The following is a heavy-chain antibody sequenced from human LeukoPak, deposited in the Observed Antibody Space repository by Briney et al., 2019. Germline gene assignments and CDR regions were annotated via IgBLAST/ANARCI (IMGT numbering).Heavy chain of an antibody. CDR3: ATRANTGYYYYMDV. J-gene: IGHJ6*03. Sequence: GASVKVSCKVSGYTLTELSMHWVRQAPGKGLEWMGGFDPKDGETIYAQKFQGRVTMTEDTSTDTAYMELSSLRSEDTAVYYCATRANTGYYYYMDVWGKGTTVTVSS. V-gene: IGHV1-24*01. CDR2: FDPKDGET. D-gene: IGHD3-10*01. CDR1: GYTLTELS.